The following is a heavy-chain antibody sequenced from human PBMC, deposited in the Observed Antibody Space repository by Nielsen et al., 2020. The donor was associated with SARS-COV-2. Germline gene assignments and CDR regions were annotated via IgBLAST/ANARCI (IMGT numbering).Heavy chain of an antibody. V-gene: IGHV1-46*01. D-gene: IGHD5-24*01. J-gene: IGHJ4*02. CDR1: GYTFTSYY. CDR2: INPSGGST. CDR3: AREDQWGRWLRLFDY. Sequence: ASVKVSCKASGYTFTSYYMHWVRRAPGQGLEWMGIINPSGGSTSYAQKFQGRVTMTRDTSTSTVYMELSSLRSEDTAVYYCAREDQWGRWLRLFDYWGQGTLVTVSS.